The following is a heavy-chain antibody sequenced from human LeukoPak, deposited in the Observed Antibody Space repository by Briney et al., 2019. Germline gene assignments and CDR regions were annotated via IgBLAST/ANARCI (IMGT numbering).Heavy chain of an antibody. Sequence: GGSLRLSCAASGFTFSSYAMSWVRQAPGKGLEWVSSIRSSGANTYYADSVKGRFTISRDNSKNTLYLEMSSLRVEDTAVYYCAKRDRPCSGDCSAPYYFDYWGQGTLVTVSS. CDR2: IRSSGANT. CDR3: AKRDRPCSGDCSAPYYFDY. D-gene: IGHD2-21*02. J-gene: IGHJ4*02. V-gene: IGHV3-23*01. CDR1: GFTFSSYA.